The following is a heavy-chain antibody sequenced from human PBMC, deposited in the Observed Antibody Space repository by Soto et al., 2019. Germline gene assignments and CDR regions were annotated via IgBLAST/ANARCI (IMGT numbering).Heavy chain of an antibody. CDR1: VASISSGGYY. J-gene: IGHJ5*02. V-gene: IGHV4-31*03. CDR3: ARESKYDTSGYPPWFAP. CDR2: IYYSGST. D-gene: IGHD3-22*01. Sequence: QVQLQESGPGLVKPSQTLSLTCTVSVASISSGGYYWSWIRQHPGEGLEWIGYIYYSGSTSYNPSLTSRVNISVDTSKNQFSLKLSSVTDADTAVYYCARESKYDTSGYPPWFAPWGQGTLVTVSS.